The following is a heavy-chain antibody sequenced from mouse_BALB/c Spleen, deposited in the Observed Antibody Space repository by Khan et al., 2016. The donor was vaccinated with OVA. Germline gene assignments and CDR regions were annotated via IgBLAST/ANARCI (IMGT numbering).Heavy chain of an antibody. CDR2: ISNSGRT. D-gene: IGHD1-1*01. Sequence: EVQLQESGPGLVKPSQSLSLTCTVTGYSITSDYAWNWIRQFPGNKLEWMGYISNSGRTSYNPSLKSRISITRDTSKNHFFLQLNSVTTDDTATYYYARSVTITTVVATDFDYWGQGTTLTVSS. V-gene: IGHV3-2*02. J-gene: IGHJ2*01. CDR3: ARSVTITTVVATDFDY. CDR1: GYSITSDYA.